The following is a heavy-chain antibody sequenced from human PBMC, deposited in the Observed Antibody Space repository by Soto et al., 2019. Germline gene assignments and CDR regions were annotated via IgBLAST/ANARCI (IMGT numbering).Heavy chain of an antibody. V-gene: IGHV4-31*03. CDR3: ARSVVLPAGGGYYYYYGMDV. Sequence: LSLTCTVSGGSISSGGYYWSWIRQHPGKGLEWIGYIYYSGSTYYNPSLKSRVTISVDTSKNQFSLKLSSVTAADTAVYYCARSVVLPAGGGYYYYYGMDVWGQGTTVTVSS. J-gene: IGHJ6*02. D-gene: IGHD2-2*01. CDR1: GGSISSGGYY. CDR2: IYYSGST.